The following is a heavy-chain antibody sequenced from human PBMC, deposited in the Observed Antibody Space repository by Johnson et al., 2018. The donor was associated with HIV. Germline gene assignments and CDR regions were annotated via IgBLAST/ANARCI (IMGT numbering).Heavy chain of an antibody. CDR2: IWYDGNNK. CDR1: RFSFSRYG. J-gene: IGHJ3*02. D-gene: IGHD1-26*01. CDR3: AKDRGSPGIPAAFDI. V-gene: IGHV3-33*06. Sequence: QVQLVESGGGVVQPGRSLRLSCAASRFSFSRYGMHWVRQAPGKGLEWVAVIWYDGNNKYYADSVKGRFTISRDNSKNPLYLQRNSLRVEDTAVYYCAKDRGSPGIPAAFDIWGQGTIVTVSS.